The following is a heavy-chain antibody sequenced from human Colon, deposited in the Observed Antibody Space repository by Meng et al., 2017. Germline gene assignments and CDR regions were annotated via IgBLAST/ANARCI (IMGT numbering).Heavy chain of an antibody. J-gene: IGHJ4*02. CDR1: CLSIGTTGDY. V-gene: IGHV4-31*03. CDR2: IFYTGSA. Sequence: VLLQESGPGLVKPSQTLSLTCYVSCLSIGTTGDYWTWIRQRPGKGLEWIGKIFYTGSAHYNPSLKTRAAMSVDRSKNQFSLKLNSVTAADTAVYYCARADCTAGICYQFDNWGQGTLVTVSS. CDR3: ARADCTAGICYQFDN. D-gene: IGHD2-8*02.